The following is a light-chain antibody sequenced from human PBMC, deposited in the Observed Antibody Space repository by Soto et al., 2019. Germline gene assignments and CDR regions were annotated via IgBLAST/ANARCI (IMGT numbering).Light chain of an antibody. Sequence: EIVLTQSPGALSLSPGERATLSCRASQSVSNRHSAWYQQKPGQAPRLLIYGASHRATGVSDRLSGSGSGTDFTLTITRLEHDDSGVYYCQQYDRSPLFGGGTKVET. CDR3: QQYDRSPL. CDR1: QSVSNRH. CDR2: GAS. J-gene: IGKJ4*01. V-gene: IGKV3-20*01.